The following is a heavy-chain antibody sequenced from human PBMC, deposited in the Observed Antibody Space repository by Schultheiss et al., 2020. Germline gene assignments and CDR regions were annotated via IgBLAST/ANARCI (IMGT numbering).Heavy chain of an antibody. CDR1: RGSVSSRTYY. Sequence: SETLSLTCTVSRGSVSSRTYYWSWIRQPPGKGLEWIGCFYYGGSTKYNPSLKSRVTISVDTSKNQFSLNLKSVTAADRAVYFCARASTVAGPGPALDYWGQGILVTVSS. J-gene: IGHJ4*02. V-gene: IGHV4-61*01. D-gene: IGHD6-19*01. CDR3: ARASTVAGPGPALDY. CDR2: FYYGGST.